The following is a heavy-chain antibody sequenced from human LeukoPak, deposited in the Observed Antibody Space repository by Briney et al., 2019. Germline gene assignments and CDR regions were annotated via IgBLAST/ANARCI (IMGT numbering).Heavy chain of an antibody. J-gene: IGHJ3*02. CDR1: GVSITDSY. D-gene: IGHD3-9*01. V-gene: IGHV4-59*01. CDR3: AAAYYDILTGYYYDAFDI. CDR2: VYYSANT. Sequence: SETLSLTCSVSGVSITDSYWAWIRQPPGRGLDWIGYVYYSANTNYNPSLKSRVTMSVDTPKNQFSLKLSSVTAADTAVYYCAAAYYDILTGYYYDAFDIWGQGTMVAVS.